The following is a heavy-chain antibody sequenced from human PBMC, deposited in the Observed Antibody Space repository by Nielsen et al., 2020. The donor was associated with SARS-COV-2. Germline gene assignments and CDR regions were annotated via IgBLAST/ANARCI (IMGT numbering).Heavy chain of an antibody. V-gene: IGHV1-2*02. CDR3: ATSRGSYYYDSSGYWAFDY. D-gene: IGHD3-22*01. CDR2: INPNSGGT. Sequence: WVRQAPGQGLEWMGWINPNSGGTNYAQKFQGRVTMTRDTSISTAYMELSRLRSEDTAVYYCATSRGSYYYDSSGYWAFDYWGQGTLVTVSS. J-gene: IGHJ4*02.